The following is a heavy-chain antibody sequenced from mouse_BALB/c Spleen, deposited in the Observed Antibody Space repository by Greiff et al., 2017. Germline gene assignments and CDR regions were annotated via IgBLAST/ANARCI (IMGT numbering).Heavy chain of an antibody. J-gene: IGHJ2*01. CDR3: ARSDLFDY. CDR1: GFTFSSFG. V-gene: IGHV5-17*02. CDR2: ISSGSSTI. Sequence: DVKLVESGGGLVQPGGSRKLSCAASGFTFSSFGMHWVRQAPEKGLEWVAYISSGSSTIYYADTVKGRFTISRDNPKNTLFLQMTSLRSEDTAMYYCARSDLFDYWGQGTTLTVSS.